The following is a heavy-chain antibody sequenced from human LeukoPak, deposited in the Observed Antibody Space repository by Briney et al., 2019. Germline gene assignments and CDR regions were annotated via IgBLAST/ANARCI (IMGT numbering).Heavy chain of an antibody. CDR1: GGSFSGYY. CDR2: INHSGST. J-gene: IGHJ4*02. V-gene: IGHV4-34*01. CDR3: ARAGLNGDVDY. D-gene: IGHD4-17*01. Sequence: PSETLSLTCAVYGGSFSGYYWSWIRQPPGKGLEWIGEINHSGSTNYNPSLKSRVTISVDMSKNQFSLKLSSVPAADTAVYYCARAGLNGDVDYWGQGTLVTVSS.